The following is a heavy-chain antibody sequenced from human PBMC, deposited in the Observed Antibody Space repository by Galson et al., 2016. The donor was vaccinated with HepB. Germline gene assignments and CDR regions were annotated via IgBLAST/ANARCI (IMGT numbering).Heavy chain of an antibody. CDR2: ITYRGNS. CDR3: ARNQVAVTGHWYFDF. V-gene: IGHV4-28*01. J-gene: IGHJ2*01. CDR1: GYSVSNENW. Sequence: SETLSLTCGVSGYSVSNENWWGWIRQPPGKGLEWIGYITYRGNSHHNSSLKSRLTMPVDTSQNQFSLKLSSVTAVDTAVYYCARNQVAVTGHWYFDFWGRGTLVTVSS. D-gene: IGHD2-21*02.